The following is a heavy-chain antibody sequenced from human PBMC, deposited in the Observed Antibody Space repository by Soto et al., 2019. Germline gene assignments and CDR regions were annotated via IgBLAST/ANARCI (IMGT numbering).Heavy chain of an antibody. CDR1: GGSTSSGGYS. CDR3: ARSQTTVTSYDY. Sequence: SETLSLTCAVSGGSTSSGGYSWSWIRQPPGKGLEWIGYIYHSGSTYYNPSLKSRVTISVDRSKNQFSLKLSSVTAADTAVYYCARSQTTVTSYDYWGQGTLVTVSS. J-gene: IGHJ4*02. D-gene: IGHD4-17*01. V-gene: IGHV4-30-2*01. CDR2: IYHSGST.